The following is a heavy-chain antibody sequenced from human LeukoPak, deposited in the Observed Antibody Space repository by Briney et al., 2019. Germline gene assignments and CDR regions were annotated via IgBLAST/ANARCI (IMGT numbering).Heavy chain of an antibody. D-gene: IGHD6-19*01. J-gene: IGHJ4*02. V-gene: IGHV4-34*01. CDR2: INHSGST. Sequence: PETLSLTCAVYGGSFSGYYWSWIRQPPGKGLEWIGEINHSGSTNYNPSLKSRVTISVDTSKNQFSLKLSSVTAADTAVYYCARGGMYSSYSYWGQGTLVTVSS. CDR1: GGSFSGYY. CDR3: ARGGMYSSYSY.